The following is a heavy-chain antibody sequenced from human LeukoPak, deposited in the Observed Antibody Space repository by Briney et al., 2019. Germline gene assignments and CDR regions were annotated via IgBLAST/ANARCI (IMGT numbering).Heavy chain of an antibody. Sequence: SQTLSLTCAISGDSVSSNSAAWNWIRQSPSRGLEWLGRTYYRSKWYNDYAVSVKSRITINPDTSKNQFSLQLNSVTPEDTAVYYCARLEYCSSTSCYKGYESFDYWGQGTLVTVSS. V-gene: IGHV6-1*01. J-gene: IGHJ4*02. CDR2: TYYRSKWYN. CDR1: GDSVSSNSAA. D-gene: IGHD2-2*02. CDR3: ARLEYCSSTSCYKGYESFDY.